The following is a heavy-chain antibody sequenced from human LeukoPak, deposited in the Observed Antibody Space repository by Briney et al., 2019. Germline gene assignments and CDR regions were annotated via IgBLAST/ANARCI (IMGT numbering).Heavy chain of an antibody. D-gene: IGHD6-13*01. Sequence: GRSQRLSCAASGFTFSSYGMHWVRQAPGKGLEWVAVIWYDGSNKYYADSVKGRFTISRDNSKNTLYLQMNSLRAEDTAVYYCARDRIAAAGTFDYWGQGTLVTVSS. J-gene: IGHJ4*02. CDR3: ARDRIAAAGTFDY. CDR2: IWYDGSNK. V-gene: IGHV3-33*01. CDR1: GFTFSSYG.